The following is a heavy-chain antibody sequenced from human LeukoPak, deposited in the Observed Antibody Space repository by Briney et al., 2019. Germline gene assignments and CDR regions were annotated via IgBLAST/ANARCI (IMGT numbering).Heavy chain of an antibody. D-gene: IGHD3-16*02. CDR3: ARDVITFGGVIVDY. Sequence: SVKVSCKASGYTFTSYGISWVRQAPGQGLEWMGRIIPILGIANYAQKFQGRVTITADKSTSTAYMELSSLRSEDTAVYYCARDVITFGGVIVDYWGQGTLVTVSS. J-gene: IGHJ4*02. V-gene: IGHV1-69*04. CDR1: GYTFTSYG. CDR2: IIPILGIA.